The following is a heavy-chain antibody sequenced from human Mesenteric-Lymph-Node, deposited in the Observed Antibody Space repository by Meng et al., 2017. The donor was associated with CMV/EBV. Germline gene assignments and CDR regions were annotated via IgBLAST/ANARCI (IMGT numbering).Heavy chain of an antibody. J-gene: IGHJ4*02. Sequence: GESLKISRKASGYSFTNYWIAWVRQMPGKGLEWVGIIYPDDSDSRYSPSFEGQVTISADRSISTAYLQWTSLKASDTAMYYCARPSKAAARGYYFDFWGQGTLVTVSS. CDR3: ARPSKAAARGYYFDF. CDR1: GYSFTNYW. CDR2: IYPDDSDS. V-gene: IGHV5-51*01. D-gene: IGHD5-18*01.